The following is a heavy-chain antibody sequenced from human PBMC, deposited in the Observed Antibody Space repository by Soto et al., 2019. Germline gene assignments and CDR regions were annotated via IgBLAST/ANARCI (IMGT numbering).Heavy chain of an antibody. Sequence: SETLSLTCSVSGGSINTYSWTWIRQPAGKGLEWIGRIYTSASINYNPSLQGRVTLSVDTSTNQVSLRLASVTAADTAIYYCAREREAGYNFYYGMDVWGQGTTVTVSS. J-gene: IGHJ6*02. D-gene: IGHD6-19*01. V-gene: IGHV4-4*07. CDR3: AREREAGYNFYYGMDV. CDR1: GGSINTYS. CDR2: IYTSASI.